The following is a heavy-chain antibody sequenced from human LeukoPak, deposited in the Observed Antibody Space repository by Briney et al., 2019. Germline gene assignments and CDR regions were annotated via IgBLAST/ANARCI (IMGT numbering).Heavy chain of an antibody. V-gene: IGHV3-7*01. CDR3: ARVVTVRGVIIDYYYGMDV. CDR1: GFTFSSYW. Sequence: GGSLRLSCAASGFTFSSYWMSWIRQAPGKGLEWVANIKQDGSEKYYVDSVKGRFTISRDNAKNSLYLQMNSLRAEDTAVYYCARVVTVRGVIIDYYYGMDVWGQGTTVTVSS. CDR2: IKQDGSEK. J-gene: IGHJ6*02. D-gene: IGHD3-10*01.